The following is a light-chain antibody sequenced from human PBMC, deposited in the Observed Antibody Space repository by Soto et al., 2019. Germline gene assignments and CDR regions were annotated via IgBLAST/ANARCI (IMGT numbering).Light chain of an antibody. J-gene: IGKJ1*01. CDR2: GAS. CDR3: QQRSNWPPWT. V-gene: IGKV3-11*01. Sequence: EIELTQSPATLSLSPWDRATLSCRASQSVSNNYLAWYQQKPGQAPRLLIYGASNRATGIPARFSGSGSGTDFTLTISSLEPEDFAVYYCQQRSNWPPWTFGQGTKVAIK. CDR1: QSVSNNY.